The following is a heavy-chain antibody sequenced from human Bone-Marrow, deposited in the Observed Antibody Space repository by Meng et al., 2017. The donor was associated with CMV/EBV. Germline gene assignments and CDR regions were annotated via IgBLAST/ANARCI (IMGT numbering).Heavy chain of an antibody. CDR1: GFTFSSYA. V-gene: IGHV3-30*04. CDR3: ARGGIAARIRGSWFDP. Sequence: SCAASGFTFSSYAMHWVRQAPGKGLEWVAVISYDGSNKYYADSVKGRFTISRDNSKNTLYLQMNSLRAEDTAVYYCARGGIAARIRGSWFDPWGQGTLVTVSS. D-gene: IGHD6-6*01. CDR2: ISYDGSNK. J-gene: IGHJ5*02.